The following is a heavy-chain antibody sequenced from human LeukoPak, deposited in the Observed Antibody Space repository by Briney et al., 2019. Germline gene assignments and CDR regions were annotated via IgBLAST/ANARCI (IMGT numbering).Heavy chain of an antibody. CDR2: IRYDGSNK. CDR1: GFTFSSYE. Sequence: PGGSLRLSCAASGFTFSSYEMNWVRQAPGKGLEWVAFIRYDGSNKYYADSVKGRFTISRDNSKNTLYLQMNSLRAEDTAVYYCAKGLSSGSYYDYWGQGTLVTVSS. CDR3: AKGLSSGSYYDY. D-gene: IGHD3-10*02. J-gene: IGHJ4*02. V-gene: IGHV3-30*02.